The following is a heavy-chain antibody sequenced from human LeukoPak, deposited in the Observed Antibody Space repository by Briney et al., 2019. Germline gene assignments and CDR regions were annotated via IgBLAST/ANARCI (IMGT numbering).Heavy chain of an antibody. CDR2: ISSSSSYI. CDR1: GFTFSSYS. D-gene: IGHD3-3*01. Sequence: PGGSLRLSCAASGFTFSSYSMNWVRQAPGKGLEWVSSISSSSSYIYYADSVKGRFTISRDNAKNSLYLQMNSLRAEDTAVYYCARGATIFGVVIMGPHNDYWGQGTLVTVSS. CDR3: ARGATIFGVVIMGPHNDY. V-gene: IGHV3-21*01. J-gene: IGHJ4*02.